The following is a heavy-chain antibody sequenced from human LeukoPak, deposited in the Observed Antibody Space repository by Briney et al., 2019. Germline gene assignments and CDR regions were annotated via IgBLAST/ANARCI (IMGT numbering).Heavy chain of an antibody. V-gene: IGHV3-23*01. CDR3: AKGPAMVRGTFDP. Sequence: PGGSLRLSCAASGFTFSSYAMSWVRQAPGKGLEWVSSINDSGGNTYYADSVKGRFTISRDYSKNTLYLQMNSLRTEETAVYYCAKGPAMVRGTFDPWGQGTLVTVSS. D-gene: IGHD3-10*01. CDR1: GFTFSSYA. J-gene: IGHJ5*02. CDR2: INDSGGNT.